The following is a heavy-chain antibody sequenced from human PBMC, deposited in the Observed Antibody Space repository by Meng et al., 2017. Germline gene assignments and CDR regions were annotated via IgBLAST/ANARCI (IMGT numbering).Heavy chain of an antibody. Sequence: GGSLRPSCAAAGFTFSRFDMHWVRQAPGKGLVWVSYISSSSNTIYYADSVKGRFTISRDNAKKSLYLQMNSLRAEDTAVYYCARGLFSTGSNVDFWGPGTLVTVSS. V-gene: IGHV3-48*03. CDR2: ISSSSNTI. CDR3: ARGLFSTGSNVDF. CDR1: GFTFSRFD. J-gene: IGHJ4*02. D-gene: IGHD1-14*01.